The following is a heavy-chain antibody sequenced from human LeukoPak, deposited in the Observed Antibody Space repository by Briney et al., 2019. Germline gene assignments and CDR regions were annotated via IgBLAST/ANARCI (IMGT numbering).Heavy chain of an antibody. J-gene: IGHJ3*02. D-gene: IGHD3-9*01. CDR2: ISAYNSNT. CDR1: GYTFSSYG. CDR3: AREFNILTGYYYVGAFDI. Sequence: ASVKVSCKASGYTFSSYGISWVRQAPGQGLEWMGCISAYNSNTNYAHKLQGRVTMTTDTSTSTAYKELRSLRSDDTAVDYCAREFNILTGYYYVGAFDIWGQGTMVTVSS. V-gene: IGHV1-18*04.